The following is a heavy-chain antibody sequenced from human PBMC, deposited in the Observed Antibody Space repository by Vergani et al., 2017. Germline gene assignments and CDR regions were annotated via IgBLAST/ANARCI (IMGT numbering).Heavy chain of an antibody. CDR3: AKDWRSGSYFTPWVDY. CDR1: GITFWKFG. J-gene: IGHJ4*02. V-gene: IGHV3-23*04. D-gene: IGHD1-26*01. Sequence: EVDLVESGGGLAQPGGSLKLSCEASGITFWKFGMHWVRQGPGKGLEWVSAISGSGGSTYYADSVKGRFTISRDNSKNTLYLQMNSLRAEDTAVYYCAKDWRSGSYFTPWVDYWGQGTLVTVSS. CDR2: ISGSGGST.